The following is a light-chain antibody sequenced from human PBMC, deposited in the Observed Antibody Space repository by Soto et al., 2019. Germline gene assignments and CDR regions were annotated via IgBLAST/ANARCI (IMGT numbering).Light chain of an antibody. J-gene: IGLJ2*01. CDR1: SSDVGGYNF. V-gene: IGLV2-14*01. CDR3: SSYTTSSTLV. Sequence: QSVLTQPASVSGSPGQSISISCTGTSSDVGGYNFVSWYQQHPGKAPKLMIYEVSARPSGISNRFPGSKSGNTASLTISRLQAEDEADYYCSSYTTSSTLVFGGGTQLTVL. CDR2: EVS.